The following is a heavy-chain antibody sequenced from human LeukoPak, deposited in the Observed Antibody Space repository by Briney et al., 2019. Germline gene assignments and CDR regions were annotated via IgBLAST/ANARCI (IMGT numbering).Heavy chain of an antibody. CDR2: ISAYNGDT. V-gene: IGHV1-18*01. Sequence: ASVKFSCKTSGFTFTHYGIGWVRQAPGQGLEWLGWISAYNGDTNFAQKFQGRVTMSTDTPTSTAYMELRSLRSDDTAVYYCVRDPSNSSGHYAYFDYWGQGALVTVSS. D-gene: IGHD3-22*01. J-gene: IGHJ4*02. CDR1: GFTFTHYG. CDR3: VRDPSNSSGHYAYFDY.